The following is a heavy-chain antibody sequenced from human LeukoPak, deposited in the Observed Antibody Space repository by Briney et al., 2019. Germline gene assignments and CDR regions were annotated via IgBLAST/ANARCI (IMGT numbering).Heavy chain of an antibody. Sequence: GGSLRLSCAASGFTFSGSAMHWVRQASGKGLEWVGRIRSKANSYATAYAASVNGRFTISRDDSKNMAYLQMNSLKTEDTAVYYCTALGYPARGDDYWGQGTLVTVSS. CDR1: GFTFSGSA. D-gene: IGHD3-16*01. CDR2: IRSKANSYAT. CDR3: TALGYPARGDDY. V-gene: IGHV3-73*01. J-gene: IGHJ4*02.